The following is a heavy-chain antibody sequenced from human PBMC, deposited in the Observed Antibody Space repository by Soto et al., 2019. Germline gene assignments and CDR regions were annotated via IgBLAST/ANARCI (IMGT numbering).Heavy chain of an antibody. CDR1: GYSCTSYW. V-gene: IGHV5-51*01. CDR3: ARPRKYTGIDY. J-gene: IGHJ4*02. CDR2: IYPGDSDT. Sequence: PXEYLKISFKGSGYSCTSYWIGWVRQIPGKGLEWMGIIYPGDSDTRYSPSFQGQVTISADKSISTAYLQWSSLKASDTAMYYCARPRKYTGIDYWGQGTLVTVSS. D-gene: IGHD5-18*01.